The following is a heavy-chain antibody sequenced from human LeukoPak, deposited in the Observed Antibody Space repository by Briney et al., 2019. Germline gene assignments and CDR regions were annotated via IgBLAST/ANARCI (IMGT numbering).Heavy chain of an antibody. Sequence: PGGSLRLSCAASGFTFDDYAMHWVRQAPGKGLEWVSGISWNSGSIGYADSVKGRFTISRDNAKNPLYLQMNSLRAEDTALYYCAKSGTYYDFWSGYYGGFDYWGQGTLVTVSS. J-gene: IGHJ4*02. CDR3: AKSGTYYDFWSGYYGGFDY. D-gene: IGHD3-3*01. V-gene: IGHV3-9*01. CDR2: ISWNSGSI. CDR1: GFTFDDYA.